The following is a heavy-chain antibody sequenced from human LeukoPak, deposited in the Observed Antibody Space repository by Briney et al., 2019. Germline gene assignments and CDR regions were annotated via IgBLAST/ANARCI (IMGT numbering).Heavy chain of an antibody. CDR3: ARHGLARYDFWSGYYEKTYYFDY. CDR1: GGSISSYY. CDR2: IYYSGST. Sequence: SETLSLTCTVSGGSISSYYWSWIRQPPGKGLEWIGYIYYSGSTNYNPSLKSRVTISVDTSKNQFSLKLSSVTAADTAVYYCARHGLARYDFWSGYYEKTYYFDYWGQGTLVTVSS. D-gene: IGHD3-3*01. J-gene: IGHJ4*02. V-gene: IGHV4-59*08.